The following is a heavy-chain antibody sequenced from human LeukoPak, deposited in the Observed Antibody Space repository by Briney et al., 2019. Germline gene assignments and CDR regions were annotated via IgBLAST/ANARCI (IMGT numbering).Heavy chain of an antibody. D-gene: IGHD2-2*01. Sequence: GGSLRLSCAASEFTFSSYWMHWVRQAPGKGLVWVSRINTDGSSTSYVDSVKGRFTISRDNAKNTLYLQMNSLRAEDTAVYYCARDHAHYYYMDVWGKGTTVTVSS. V-gene: IGHV3-74*01. CDR1: EFTFSSYW. CDR3: ARDHAHYYYMDV. J-gene: IGHJ6*03. CDR2: INTDGSST.